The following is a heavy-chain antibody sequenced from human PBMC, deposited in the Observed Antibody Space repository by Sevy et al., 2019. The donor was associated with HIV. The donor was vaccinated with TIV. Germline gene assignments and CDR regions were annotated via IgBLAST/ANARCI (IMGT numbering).Heavy chain of an antibody. J-gene: IGHJ4*02. CDR2: ISPHTGDT. V-gene: IGHV1-18*01. Sequence: ASVKVSCRASGYTFRSYGISWVRQAPGQGLEWMGWISPHTGDTDFAQKVQGRVSMTSDTSTSTAYMELRSLRSDDTAVYYCARDKPQGVVVLPGAMWGGVDYWGQGTLVTVSS. D-gene: IGHD2-2*01. CDR1: GYTFRSYG. CDR3: ARDKPQGVVVLPGAMWGGVDY.